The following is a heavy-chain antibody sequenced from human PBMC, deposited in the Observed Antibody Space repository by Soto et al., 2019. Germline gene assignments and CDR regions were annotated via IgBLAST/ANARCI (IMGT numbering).Heavy chain of an antibody. J-gene: IGHJ6*03. Sequence: ASVKVSCKASGYTFTSYGISWVRQAPGQGLEWMGWISAYNGNTNYAQKLQGRVTMTTDTSTSTAYMELRSLRSDDTAVYYCARDFPDQPDFWSGYYAYYYYYMDVWGKGTTVTVSS. CDR1: GYTFTSYG. CDR2: ISAYNGNT. V-gene: IGHV1-18*01. CDR3: ARDFPDQPDFWSGYYAYYYYYMDV. D-gene: IGHD3-3*01.